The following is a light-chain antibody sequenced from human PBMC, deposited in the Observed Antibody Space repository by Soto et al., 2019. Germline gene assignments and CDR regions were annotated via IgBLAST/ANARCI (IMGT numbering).Light chain of an antibody. CDR2: GAS. J-gene: IGKJ1*01. V-gene: IGKV3-15*01. CDR3: QQYNNWHT. CDR1: QSVSSN. Sequence: IRITQNTATLSVSPGERATLSCRASQSVSSNLAWYQQKPGQAPRLLIYGASTRATGIPARFSGSGSGTEFTLTISSLQSEDFAVYYCQQYNNWHTFGQGTKVDIK.